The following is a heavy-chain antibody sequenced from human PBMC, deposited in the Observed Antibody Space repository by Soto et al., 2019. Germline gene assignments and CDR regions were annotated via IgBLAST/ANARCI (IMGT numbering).Heavy chain of an antibody. D-gene: IGHD2-8*01. CDR3: ARGHSTDCSNGVCSFFYNHEMDV. V-gene: IGHV1-2*04. Sequence: QVQLVQSGAEVKKPGASVRVSCKASGYSFTDYHIHWVRQAPGQGLEWLGRINPKSGGTSTAQKFQGWVTMTRDRYISTFYMELTRLRSDDTAVYFCARGHSTDCSNGVCSFFYNHEMDVWGQGTTVTVAS. CDR2: INPKSGGT. CDR1: GYSFTDYH. J-gene: IGHJ6*02.